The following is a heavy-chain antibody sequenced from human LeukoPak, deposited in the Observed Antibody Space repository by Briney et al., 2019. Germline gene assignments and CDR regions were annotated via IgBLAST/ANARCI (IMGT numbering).Heavy chain of an antibody. V-gene: IGHV1-69*04. CDR2: IIPIPGIA. D-gene: IGHD5-12*01. CDR3: AREPSSGPDTENYFDY. J-gene: IGHJ4*02. Sequence: SVKVSCKASGGTFSSYAISWVRQAPGQGLEWMGRIIPIPGIANYAQKFQGRVTITADKSTSTAYMELSSLRSEDTAVYYCAREPSSGPDTENYFDYWGQGTLVTVSS. CDR1: GGTFSSYA.